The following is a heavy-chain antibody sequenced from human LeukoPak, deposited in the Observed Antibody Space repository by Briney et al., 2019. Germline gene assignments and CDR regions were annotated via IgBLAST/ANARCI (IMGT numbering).Heavy chain of an antibody. CDR3: ARRALNWFDP. CDR2: IYYRGST. CDR1: GGSISSYY. J-gene: IGHJ5*02. V-gene: IGHV4-59*01. Sequence: SETLSLTCTVSGGSISSYYWSWIRQPPGKGLEWIGYIYYRGSTNYNPSLKSRVTISVDTSKNQFSLKLSSVTAADTAVYYCARRALNWFDPWGQGTLVTVSS.